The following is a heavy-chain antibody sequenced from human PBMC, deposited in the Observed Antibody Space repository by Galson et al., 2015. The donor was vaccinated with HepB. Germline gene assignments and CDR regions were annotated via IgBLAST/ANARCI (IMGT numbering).Heavy chain of an antibody. CDR2: ISPQTGDI. V-gene: IGHV1-2*02. CDR3: ARGAPLREITIFPFDS. D-gene: IGHD3-3*01. CDR1: GYTFIGYY. Sequence: SVKVSCKASGYTFIGYYVHWLRQAPGHGLEWMGWISPQTGDIHYAEKFHGRVTMTRDTSIRTAYMELSRLRYDDTAVYYCARGAPLREITIFPFDSWGPGTLVTVSS. J-gene: IGHJ5*01.